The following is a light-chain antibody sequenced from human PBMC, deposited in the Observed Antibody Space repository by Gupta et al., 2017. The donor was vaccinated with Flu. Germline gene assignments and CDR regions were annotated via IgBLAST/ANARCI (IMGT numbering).Light chain of an antibody. J-gene: IGKJ4*01. CDR1: QDINDY. CDR3: QQRCNWPRT. Sequence: EIVLTQSPATLSLSPGERATLSCRASQDINDYLAWYQQRPGQAPSPPISDASNRATGIPARFGASGSGTDFTLTISGLEPEDFAVYFCQQRCNWPRTFGGGTKVEI. V-gene: IGKV3-11*01. CDR2: DAS.